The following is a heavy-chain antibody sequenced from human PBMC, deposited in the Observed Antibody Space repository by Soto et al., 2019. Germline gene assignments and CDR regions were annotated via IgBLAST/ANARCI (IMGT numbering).Heavy chain of an antibody. CDR3: ARDDSSGGKFDY. V-gene: IGHV4-30-4*01. CDR2: IYYSGST. D-gene: IGHD2-15*01. Sequence: SETLSLTCTVSGGSISSGDYYWSWIRQPPGKGLEWIGYIYYSGSTYYNPSVKSRVTISVDTSKNQFSLKLSSVTAADTAVYYCARDDSSGGKFDYWGQGTLVTVSS. CDR1: GGSISSGDYY. J-gene: IGHJ4*02.